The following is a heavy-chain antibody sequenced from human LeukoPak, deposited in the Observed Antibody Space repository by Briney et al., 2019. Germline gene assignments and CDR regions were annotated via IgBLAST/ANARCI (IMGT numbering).Heavy chain of an antibody. CDR1: GYTFTSYD. Sequence: GASVKVSCKASGYTFTSYDINWVRQTTGQGLEWMGWMNPNSGNTGYAQKFQGRVTMTRNTSISTAYMELSSLRSEDTAVYYCARGLYDSSGYYCYYFDYWGQGTLVTVSS. CDR3: ARGLYDSSGYYCYYFDY. CDR2: MNPNSGNT. V-gene: IGHV1-8*01. J-gene: IGHJ4*02. D-gene: IGHD3-22*01.